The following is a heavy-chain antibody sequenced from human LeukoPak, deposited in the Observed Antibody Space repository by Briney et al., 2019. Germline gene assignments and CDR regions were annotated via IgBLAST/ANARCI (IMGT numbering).Heavy chain of an antibody. CDR2: INHSGST. J-gene: IGHJ4*02. CDR3: ASHYYDSSGHYHFDY. Sequence: PSETLSLTCAVYGGSFSGYYWSWIRQPPGKGLEWIGEINHSGSTNYNPSLKSRVTISVDTSKNQFSLKLSSVTAADTAVYYCASHYYDSSGHYHFDYWGQGTLVTVS. D-gene: IGHD3-22*01. CDR1: GGSFSGYY. V-gene: IGHV4-34*01.